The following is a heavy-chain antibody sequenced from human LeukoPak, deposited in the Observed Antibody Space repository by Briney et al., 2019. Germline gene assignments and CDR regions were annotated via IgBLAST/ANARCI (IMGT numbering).Heavy chain of an antibody. CDR1: GFTFSSYA. J-gene: IGHJ3*02. CDR3: AREGSGSIVVVPAAMIEAFDI. CDR2: ISYDGSNK. Sequence: GGSLRLSCAASGFTFSSYAMHWVRQAPGKGLEWVAVISYDGSNKYYADSVKGRFTISRDNSKNTLYLQVNSLRAEDMAVYYCAREGSGSIVVVPAAMIEAFDIWGQGTMVTVSS. V-gene: IGHV3-30*04. D-gene: IGHD2-2*01.